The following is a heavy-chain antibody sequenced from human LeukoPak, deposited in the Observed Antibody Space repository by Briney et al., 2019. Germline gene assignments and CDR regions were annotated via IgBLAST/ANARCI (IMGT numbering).Heavy chain of an antibody. V-gene: IGHV6-1*01. CDR2: TYYRSKWYN. CDR3: ARDLTDSSSPDAFDI. J-gene: IGHJ3*02. Sequence: SQTLSLTCAISGDSVSSNSAAWNWIRQSPSRGLEWLGRTYYRSKWYNDYAVSVKSRITINPDTSKNQFSLKLSSVTAADTAVYYCARDLTDSSSPDAFDIWGQGTMVTVSS. D-gene: IGHD2-2*01. CDR1: GDSVSSNSAA.